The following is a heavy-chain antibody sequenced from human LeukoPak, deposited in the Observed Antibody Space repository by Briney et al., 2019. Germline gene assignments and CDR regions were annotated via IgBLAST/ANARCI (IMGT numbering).Heavy chain of an antibody. V-gene: IGHV4-39*02. D-gene: IGHD5-12*01. Sequence: PSETLSLTCTVSGGSISSSSYYWGWIRQPPGKGLEWIGSIYYSGSTYYNPSLKSRVTISVDTSKNQFSLKLSSVTAADTAVYYCARDQRGFAIHDYWGQGTLVTVSS. CDR2: IYYSGST. CDR1: GGSISSSSYY. CDR3: ARDQRGFAIHDY. J-gene: IGHJ4*02.